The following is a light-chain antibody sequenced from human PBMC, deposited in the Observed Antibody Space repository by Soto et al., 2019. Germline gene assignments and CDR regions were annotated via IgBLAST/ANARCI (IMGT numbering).Light chain of an antibody. Sequence: QSVLTQPAPVSGSPGQSITISCTGTSSDVGGYNYVSWYQQHPGKVPKLMIYDVSNRPSGVSNRFSGSKSGNTASLTISGLQAEDEADYYCSSYTSSSTLYVFGTGTKVTVL. V-gene: IGLV2-14*01. CDR1: SSDVGGYNY. CDR2: DVS. CDR3: SSYTSSSTLYV. J-gene: IGLJ1*01.